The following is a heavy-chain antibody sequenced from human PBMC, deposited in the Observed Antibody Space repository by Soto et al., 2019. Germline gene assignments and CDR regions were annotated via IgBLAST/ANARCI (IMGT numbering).Heavy chain of an antibody. V-gene: IGHV4-31*03. J-gene: IGHJ1*01. Sequence: QVQLQESGPGLVKPSQTLSLTCTVSGGSISSGAYYWSWIRQHPGKGLEWIGYIYYNGSTYYNPSLKSRFTISVDTSKNPFSLKLSSVTAADTAVYYCAIYDSSGSRGFQHWGQGTLVTVSS. CDR1: GGSISSGAYY. D-gene: IGHD3-22*01. CDR2: IYYNGST. CDR3: AIYDSSGSRGFQH.